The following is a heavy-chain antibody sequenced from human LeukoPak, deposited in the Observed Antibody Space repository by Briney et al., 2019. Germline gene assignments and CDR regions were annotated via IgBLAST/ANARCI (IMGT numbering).Heavy chain of an antibody. D-gene: IGHD2-15*01. Sequence: ASVKVSCKASGYTFTGYYIHWVRQAPGQGLEWLGRINPNSGGTNYAQKFQDRVTMTRDTSIRTAYMDLSWLTSDGTALYYCVRDGYGGSYGFDMWGQGTMVTVSS. CDR1: GYTFTGYY. J-gene: IGHJ3*02. V-gene: IGHV1-2*06. CDR2: INPNSGGT. CDR3: VRDGYGGSYGFDM.